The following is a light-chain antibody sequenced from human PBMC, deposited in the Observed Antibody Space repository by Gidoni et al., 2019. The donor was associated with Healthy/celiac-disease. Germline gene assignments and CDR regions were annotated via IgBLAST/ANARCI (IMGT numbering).Light chain of an antibody. J-gene: IGKJ5*01. Sequence: DIQTTQSPSSLSASVGDRVTITCRASQSISSYLNWYQQKPGKAPKLLLYAASSLQSGVPARFSGCGSGTDFTLTISSLQPEYFATYYCQQSYSTPFFGQGTRLEIK. CDR1: QSISSY. CDR2: AAS. CDR3: QQSYSTPF. V-gene: IGKV1-39*01.